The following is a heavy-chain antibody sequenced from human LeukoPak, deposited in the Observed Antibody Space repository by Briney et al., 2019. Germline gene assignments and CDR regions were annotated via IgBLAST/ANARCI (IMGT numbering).Heavy chain of an antibody. Sequence: PSETLSLTCAVYGGSFSGYYWSWIRQPPGKGLEWIGEINHSGSTNYNPSLKSRVTISVDTSKNQFSLKLSSVTAADTAVYYCARRQWLVLRGAFDIWGQGTMVTVSS. CDR2: INHSGST. D-gene: IGHD6-19*01. J-gene: IGHJ3*02. CDR1: GGSFSGYY. V-gene: IGHV4-34*01. CDR3: ARRQWLVLRGAFDI.